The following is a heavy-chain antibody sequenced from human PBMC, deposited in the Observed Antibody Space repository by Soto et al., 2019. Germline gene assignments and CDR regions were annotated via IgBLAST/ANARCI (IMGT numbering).Heavy chain of an antibody. Sequence: PSETLSLTCTVSGGSISSYYWSWIRQPPGKGLEWIGYIYYSGSTNYNPSLKSRVTISVDTSKNQFSLKLSSVTAADTAVYYCARDMVTALDYWGQGTLVTVSS. D-gene: IGHD2-21*02. CDR2: IYYSGST. J-gene: IGHJ4*02. CDR1: GGSISSYY. CDR3: ARDMVTALDY. V-gene: IGHV4-59*01.